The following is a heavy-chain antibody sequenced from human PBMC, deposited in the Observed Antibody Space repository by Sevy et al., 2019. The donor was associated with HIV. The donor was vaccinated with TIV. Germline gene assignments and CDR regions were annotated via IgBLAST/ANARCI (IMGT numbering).Heavy chain of an antibody. D-gene: IGHD3-10*01. Sequence: GGSLRLSCAASGFTFSSYSMNWVRQAPGKGREWVSSISSSSSYIYYEDSVKGRLTISRDNATNYMYLQMNSLRAEDTAVYYCARGLYYYGSGSYRAFDIWGQGTMVTVSS. CDR2: ISSSSSYI. V-gene: IGHV3-21*01. J-gene: IGHJ3*02. CDR3: ARGLYYYGSGSYRAFDI. CDR1: GFTFSSYS.